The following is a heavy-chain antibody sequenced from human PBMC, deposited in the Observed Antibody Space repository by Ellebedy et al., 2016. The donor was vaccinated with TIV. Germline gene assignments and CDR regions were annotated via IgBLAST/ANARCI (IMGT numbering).Heavy chain of an antibody. CDR2: ISAYNGNT. J-gene: IGHJ6*02. V-gene: IGHV1-18*01. CDR3: ARPLRIVGAPFSYGMDV. CDR1: GYSFTSYG. Sequence: GESLKISCKGSGYSFTSYGISWVRQAPGQGLEWMGWISAYNGNTNYAQKLQGRVTMTTDTSTSTAYMELRSLRSDDTAVYYYARPLRIVGAPFSYGMDVWGQGTTVTVSS. D-gene: IGHD1-26*01.